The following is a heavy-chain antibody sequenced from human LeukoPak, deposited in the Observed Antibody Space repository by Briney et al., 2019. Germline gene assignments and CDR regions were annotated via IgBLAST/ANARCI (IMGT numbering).Heavy chain of an antibody. CDR2: ISRDATRL. CDR3: ARDPHNGNRFDS. J-gene: IGHJ4*02. V-gene: IGHV3-48*04. Sequence: GGSLRLSCEASGFTFSSYGIHWVRQAPGKGLEWVSYISRDATRLEYAESVKGRFTISRDDVEDSLHLQMNSLRADDTAVYYYARDPHNGNRFDSWGQGTLVTVSS. CDR1: GFTFSSYG. D-gene: IGHD1-26*01.